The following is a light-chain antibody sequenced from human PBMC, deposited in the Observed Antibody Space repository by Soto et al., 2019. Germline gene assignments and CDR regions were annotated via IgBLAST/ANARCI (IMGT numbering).Light chain of an antibody. CDR1: QSVSSNS. CDR3: QQYGSSPPYT. Sequence: IVLTPSPGTLSLSPGERATLSCRASQSVSSNSLAWYQQKPGQAPRLLIYGASSRASGIPDRFSGSESGTDFTLTISRLEAEDFAGYYCQQYGSSPPYTFGQGTNLEI. CDR2: GAS. J-gene: IGKJ2*01. V-gene: IGKV3-20*01.